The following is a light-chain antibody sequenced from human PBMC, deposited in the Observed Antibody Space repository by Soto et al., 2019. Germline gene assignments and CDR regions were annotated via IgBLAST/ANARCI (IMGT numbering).Light chain of an antibody. CDR1: HDITSF. V-gene: IGKV1-33*01. J-gene: IGKJ3*01. CDR3: QHCDYLPI. Sequence: DIQMTQSPSSLSASVGDRVTITCQASHDITSFLNRYQHKPGRAPKLLIYDASILEAGVPTRFSGSGSGTHFTFTISSLQPEDVATYYCQHCDYLPIFGPGTTVDFK. CDR2: DAS.